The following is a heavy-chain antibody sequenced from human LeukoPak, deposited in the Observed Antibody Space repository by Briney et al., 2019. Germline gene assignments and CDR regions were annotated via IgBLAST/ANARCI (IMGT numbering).Heavy chain of an antibody. J-gene: IGHJ4*02. CDR3: ARQIAVELIAAAVFDY. CDR1: GGSFSGYY. D-gene: IGHD6-13*01. Sequence: PSETLSLTCAVYGGSFSGYYWSWIRQPPGKGLEWIGEINHSGSTNYNPSLKSRVTISVDTSKNQFSLKLSSVTAADTAVYYCARQIAVELIAAAVFDYWGQGTLVTVSS. CDR2: INHSGST. V-gene: IGHV4-34*01.